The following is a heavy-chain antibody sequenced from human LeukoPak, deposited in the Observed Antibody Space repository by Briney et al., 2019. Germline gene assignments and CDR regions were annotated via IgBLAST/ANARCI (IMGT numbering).Heavy chain of an antibody. CDR2: ISSSSSYI. V-gene: IGHV3-21*01. CDR3: ARDKGLMKRGVDAFDI. Sequence: GGSLRLSCAASGFTFSSYSMNWVRQAPGKGLEWVSSISSSSSYIYYADSVKGRFTISRDNAKNSLYLQMNSLRAEDTAVYYCARDKGLMKRGVDAFDIWGQGTMVTVSS. CDR1: GFTFSSYS. D-gene: IGHD3-16*01. J-gene: IGHJ3*02.